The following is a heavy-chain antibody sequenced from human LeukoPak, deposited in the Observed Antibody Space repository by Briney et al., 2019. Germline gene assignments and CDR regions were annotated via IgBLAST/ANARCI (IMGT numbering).Heavy chain of an antibody. CDR3: ANRDIVATGGDY. CDR1: GFTFDNYA. CDR2: ISNTGGST. Sequence: PGGSLRLSCAASGFTFDNYAMTWVRQAPGRGLEWVSTISNTGGSTYYADSVKGRFTISRDNSKNTLYLQMNSLRAEDTAVYYCANRDIVATGGDYWGQGTLVTVSS. D-gene: IGHD5-12*01. J-gene: IGHJ4*02. V-gene: IGHV3-23*01.